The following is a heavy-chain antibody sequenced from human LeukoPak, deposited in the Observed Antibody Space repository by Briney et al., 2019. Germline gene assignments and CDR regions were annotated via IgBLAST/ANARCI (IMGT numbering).Heavy chain of an antibody. J-gene: IGHJ6*04. Sequence: ASVKVSCKASGGTFSSYAISWVRQAPGQGLEWMGGIIPIFGTANYAQKFQGRVTITANKSTSTAYMELSSLRSEDTAVYYCARDGSGPYYGMDVWGKGTTVTVSS. D-gene: IGHD3-10*01. CDR1: GGTFSSYA. CDR2: IIPIFGTA. CDR3: ARDGSGPYYGMDV. V-gene: IGHV1-69*06.